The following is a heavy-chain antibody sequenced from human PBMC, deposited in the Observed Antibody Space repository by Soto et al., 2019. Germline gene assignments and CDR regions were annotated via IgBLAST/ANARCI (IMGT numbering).Heavy chain of an antibody. D-gene: IGHD5-12*01. Sequence: GSGPYAGEPTQTLTLTCTFSGFSLSTSGVGVGWIRQPPGKALEWLALIYWDDDKRYSPSLKSRLTITKDTSKNQVVLTMTNMDPVDTATYYCAHRRPTSKWLRFQGIAYFDYWGQGTLVTVSS. CDR2: IYWDDDK. J-gene: IGHJ4*02. CDR1: GFSLSTSGVG. CDR3: AHRRPTSKWLRFQGIAYFDY. V-gene: IGHV2-5*02.